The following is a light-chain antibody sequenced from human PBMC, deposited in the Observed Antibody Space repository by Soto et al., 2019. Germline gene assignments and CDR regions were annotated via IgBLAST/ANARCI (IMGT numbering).Light chain of an antibody. J-gene: IGLJ2*01. CDR2: LDSDGSH. CDR3: QTWGTGIHVV. Sequence: QPVLTQSPSASASLGASGKLTCTLRSGHSSYAIAWHQQQPEKGPRYLMKLDSDGSHTKGDAIPDRFSGSSSGAERYLTISSLQSEDEADYYGQTWGTGIHVVFGGGTKLTVL. V-gene: IGLV4-69*01. CDR1: SGHSSYA.